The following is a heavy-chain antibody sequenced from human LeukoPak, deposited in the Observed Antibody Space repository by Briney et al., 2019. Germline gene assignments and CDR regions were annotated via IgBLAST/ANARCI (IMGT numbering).Heavy chain of an antibody. Sequence: GGXXXXXCAASGFTFSDYYMSWLRQAPGRGLEWVSYISSSGSTIYYADSVKGRFTISRDNAKNSLYLQMNSLRAEDTAVYYCATSGWYGYYYFDYWGQGTLVTVSS. J-gene: IGHJ4*02. D-gene: IGHD6-19*01. V-gene: IGHV3-11*04. CDR2: ISSSGSTI. CDR1: GFTFSDYY. CDR3: ATSGWYGYYYFDY.